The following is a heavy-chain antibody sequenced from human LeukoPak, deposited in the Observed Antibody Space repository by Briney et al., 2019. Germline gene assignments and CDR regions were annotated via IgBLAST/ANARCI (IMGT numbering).Heavy chain of an antibody. CDR3: AKSLFTSATGTGRAFHI. CDR2: ISAGGDVT. J-gene: IGHJ3*02. V-gene: IGHV3-23*01. Sequence: GGSLRLSCAASGFTFSSYAMSWVRQAPGRGLEWVSAISAGGDVTFYADSVRGRFTISRDNSKSTLYLQINGLRAEDAAKFYCAKSLFTSATGTGRAFHIWGQGTMVTVSS. D-gene: IGHD1-1*01. CDR1: GFTFSSYA.